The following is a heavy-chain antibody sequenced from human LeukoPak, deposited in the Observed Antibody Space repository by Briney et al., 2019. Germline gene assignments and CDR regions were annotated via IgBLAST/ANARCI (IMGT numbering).Heavy chain of an antibody. V-gene: IGHV4-59*01. J-gene: IGHJ6*02. CDR1: GGSISGYY. D-gene: IGHD2-15*01. CDR3: ARGYCSGGSCFNYYYYGMDV. CDR2: IYYTGST. Sequence: PSETLSLTCTVSGGSISGYYWSWIRQPPGKGLEWIGYIYYTGSTDYNPSLRSRVTMSLDTSKNQFSLKLSSVTAADTAVYYCARGYCSGGSCFNYYYYGMDVWGQGTTVTVSS.